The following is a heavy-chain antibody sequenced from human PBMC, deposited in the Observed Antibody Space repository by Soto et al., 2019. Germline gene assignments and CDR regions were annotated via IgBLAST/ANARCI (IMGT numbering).Heavy chain of an antibody. J-gene: IGHJ5*02. CDR2: TYYRSKWYN. Sequence: SQTRSLTCXISGDSVSSNSAAWNWIRQSPSRGLEWLGRTYYRSKWYNDYAVSVKSRITINPDTSKNQFSLQLNSVTPEDTAVYYCARDRAQSTIFGVVIPRGNWFDPWGQGTLVTVSS. CDR1: GDSVSSNSAA. V-gene: IGHV6-1*01. CDR3: ARDRAQSTIFGVVIPRGNWFDP. D-gene: IGHD3-3*01.